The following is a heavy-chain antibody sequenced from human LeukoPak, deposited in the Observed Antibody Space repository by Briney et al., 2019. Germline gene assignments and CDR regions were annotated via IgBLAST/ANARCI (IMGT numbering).Heavy chain of an antibody. J-gene: IGHJ6*03. CDR3: AKGRSRSYYYYMDV. CDR2: ISWDGGST. V-gene: IGHV3-43D*03. Sequence: GGSLRLSCAASGFTFDDYAMHWVRQAPGKGLEWVSLISWDGGSTYYADSVKGRFTISRDNSKNSLYLQMNSLRAEDTALCYCAKGRSRSYYYYMDVWGQGTMVTVSS. CDR1: GFTFDDYA. D-gene: IGHD3-3*01.